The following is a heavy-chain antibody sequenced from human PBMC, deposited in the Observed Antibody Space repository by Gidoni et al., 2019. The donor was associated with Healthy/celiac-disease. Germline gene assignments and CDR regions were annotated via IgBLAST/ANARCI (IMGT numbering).Heavy chain of an antibody. CDR3: ATRGPPPRY. V-gene: IGHV3-53*01. Sequence: GSTYYADSVKGRFTISRDNSKNTLYLQMNSLRAEDTAVYYCATRGPPPRYWGQGTLVTVSS. CDR2: GST. J-gene: IGHJ4*02.